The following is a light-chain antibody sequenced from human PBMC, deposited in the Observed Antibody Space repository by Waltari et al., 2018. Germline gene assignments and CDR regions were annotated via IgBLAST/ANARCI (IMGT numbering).Light chain of an antibody. CDR1: SNDGGGYNP. J-gene: IGLJ1*01. V-gene: IGLV2-14*03. CDR3: CSYARSNTYV. Sequence: QSALTQPASVSGSPGQSITLSCTGTSNDGGGYNPISWYQQHPGKAPKLIIYDVTKRPSGVSDRFSGSKSGNTASLTISGLQAEDEADYYCCSYARSNTYVFGTGTKVTVL. CDR2: DVT.